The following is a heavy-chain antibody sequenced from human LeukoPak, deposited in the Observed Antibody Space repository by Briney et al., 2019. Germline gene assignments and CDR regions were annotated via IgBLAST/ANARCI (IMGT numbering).Heavy chain of an antibody. CDR2: VNPSGGST. J-gene: IGHJ4*02. Sequence: ASVKVSCKASGYTFTSYYMHWVRQAPGQGLEWMGIVNPSGGSTSYAQKFQGRVTMTRDTSTSTVYTELSSLRSEDTAVYYCASGLTHYFDYWGQGTLVTVSS. V-gene: IGHV1-46*01. CDR3: ASGLTHYFDY. D-gene: IGHD1-14*01. CDR1: GYTFTSYY.